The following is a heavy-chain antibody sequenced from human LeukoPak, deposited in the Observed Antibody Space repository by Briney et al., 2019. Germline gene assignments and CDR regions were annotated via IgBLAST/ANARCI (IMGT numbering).Heavy chain of an antibody. CDR1: GGSVSSDY. J-gene: IGHJ4*02. CDR2: IHYTGNT. CDR3: ARRSTYGFFDY. V-gene: IGHV4-59*08. D-gene: IGHD4-17*01. Sequence: SETLSLTCTASGGSVSSDYWNWIRQPPGKGLEWIGYIHYTGNTNDNPSLKSRVTISMDASKNQFSLKLSSVTAADTALYYCARRSTYGFFDYWGQGTLVTVSS.